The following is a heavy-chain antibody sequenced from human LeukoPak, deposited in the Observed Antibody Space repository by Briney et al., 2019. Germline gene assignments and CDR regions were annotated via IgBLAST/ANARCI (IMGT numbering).Heavy chain of an antibody. CDR3: ARERGAHLRRPGINWFDP. CDR2: INHSGST. J-gene: IGHJ5*02. CDR1: GGSFSGYY. Sequence: SETLSLTCAVYGGSFSGYYWSWIRQPPGKGLEWIGEINHSGSTNYNPSLKSRVTISVDTSKNQFSLKLSSVTAADTAVYYCARERGAHLRRPGINWFDPWGQGTLVTVSS. V-gene: IGHV4-34*01. D-gene: IGHD4-17*01.